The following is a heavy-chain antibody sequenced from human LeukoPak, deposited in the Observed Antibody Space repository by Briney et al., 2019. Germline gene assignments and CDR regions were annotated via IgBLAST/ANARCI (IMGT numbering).Heavy chain of an antibody. D-gene: IGHD3-3*01. Sequence: GGSLRLSCAVSGFNFSTYNMNWVRQAPGEGLEWVSYISTSSRTIYYADSVKGRFTISRDNAKNSLYLLMNSLRAEDTAVYYCARDGYDFWSDYPTTLDYWGQGTLVTVSS. CDR1: GFNFSTYN. V-gene: IGHV3-48*01. CDR3: ARDGYDFWSDYPTTLDY. CDR2: ISTSSRTI. J-gene: IGHJ4*02.